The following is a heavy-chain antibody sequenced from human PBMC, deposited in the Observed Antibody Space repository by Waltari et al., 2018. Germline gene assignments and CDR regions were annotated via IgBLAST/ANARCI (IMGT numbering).Heavy chain of an antibody. Sequence: QVQLQESGPGLVKPSGTLSLTCAVSGGSISSSNWWSWVRQPPGKGLEWIGEIYHSGSTNYNPSLKSRVTISVDKSKNQFSLKLSSVTAADTAVYYCARVGGGYCSGGSCPHRPFDYWGQGTLVTVSS. J-gene: IGHJ4*02. CDR3: ARVGGGYCSGGSCPHRPFDY. V-gene: IGHV4-4*02. CDR2: IYHSGST. D-gene: IGHD2-15*01. CDR1: GGSISSSNW.